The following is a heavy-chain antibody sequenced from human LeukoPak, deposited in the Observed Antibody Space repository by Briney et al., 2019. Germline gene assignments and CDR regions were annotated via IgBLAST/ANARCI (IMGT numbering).Heavy chain of an antibody. CDR1: GGSISSNSYY. Sequence: PSETLSLTCTVSGGSISSNSYYWAWIRQPPGKGLEWIGSIYYSGSTYYNPSLKSRVTISVDTSKNQFSLKLSSVTAADTAVYYCARRGGYSYGLFNYYYGMDVWGQGTTVTVSS. V-gene: IGHV4-39*01. CDR2: IYYSGST. J-gene: IGHJ6*02. CDR3: ARRGGYSYGLFNYYYGMDV. D-gene: IGHD5-18*01.